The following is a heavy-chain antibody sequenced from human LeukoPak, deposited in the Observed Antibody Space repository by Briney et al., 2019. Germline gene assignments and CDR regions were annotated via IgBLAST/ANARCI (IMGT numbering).Heavy chain of an antibody. Sequence: ASVKVSCKASGYTFTSRDINWVRQATGQGLEWMGYMNPKSGYTAYGQRFHGRVTMTRNTSTNTAYMELSSLRSEDTAVYYCARVTSGAGYNWFDACGPGTLVTVSS. CDR1: GYTFTSRD. V-gene: IGHV1-8*02. J-gene: IGHJ5*02. D-gene: IGHD1-26*01. CDR3: ARVTSGAGYNWFDA. CDR2: MNPKSGYT.